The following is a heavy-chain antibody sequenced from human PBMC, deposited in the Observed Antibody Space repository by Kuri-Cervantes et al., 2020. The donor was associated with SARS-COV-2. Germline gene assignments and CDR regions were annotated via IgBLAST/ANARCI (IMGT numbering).Heavy chain of an antibody. D-gene: IGHD6-13*01. CDR2: INPSGGST. CDR1: GYTFTSYD. V-gene: IGHV1-46*01. Sequence: ASVKVSCKASGYTFTSYDINWVRQAPGQGLEWMGIINPSGGSTSYAQKFQGRVTMTRDTSTSTVYMELSSLRSEDTAVYYCAKDKQQQLVSAALDYWGQGTLVTVSS. J-gene: IGHJ4*02. CDR3: AKDKQQQLVSAALDY.